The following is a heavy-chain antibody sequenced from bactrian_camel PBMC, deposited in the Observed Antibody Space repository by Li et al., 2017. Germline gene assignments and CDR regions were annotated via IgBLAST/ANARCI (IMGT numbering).Heavy chain of an antibody. CDR2: IDIRGVGT. J-gene: IGHJ4*01. CDR1: GGIFTNYD. Sequence: HVQLVESGGGLVQPGGSLRLSCVVSGGIFTNYDMTWVRQAPGKGLEWVSSIDIRGVGTYYADSVKGRFTISEDNAANTLYQQMNSLKPEDTAVYYCAAGYGLSTSPHWGQGTQVTVS. D-gene: IGHD5*01. V-gene: IGHV3S5*01. CDR3: AAGYGLSTSPH.